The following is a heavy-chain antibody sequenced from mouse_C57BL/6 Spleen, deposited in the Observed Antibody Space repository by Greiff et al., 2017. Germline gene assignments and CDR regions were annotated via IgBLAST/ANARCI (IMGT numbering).Heavy chain of an antibody. CDR3: ARGGDYFDY. V-gene: IGHV1-61*01. Sequence: QVQLQQPGAELVRPGSSVKLSCKASGYTFTSYWMDWVKQRPGQGLEWIGNIYPSDSETHYNQKFKDKATLTVDKSTSTAYMQLSSLTSEDSAVYYCARGGDYFDYWGQGTTLTVSS. CDR2: IYPSDSET. CDR1: GYTFTSYW. J-gene: IGHJ2*01.